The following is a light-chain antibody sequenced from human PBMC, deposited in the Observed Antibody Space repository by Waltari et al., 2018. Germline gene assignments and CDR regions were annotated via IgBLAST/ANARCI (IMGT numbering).Light chain of an antibody. CDR1: SSNIGSNY. Sequence: QSVLTQPPSASGTPGQRVTISCSGSSSNIGSNYVYWYQQLPGTVPKLLIYRNNQRPSGVPDRFSGSKSGTSASLAISGLRSEDEADYYCAAWDDSLRGPVFGGGTKLTVL. CDR2: RNN. V-gene: IGLV1-47*01. J-gene: IGLJ2*01. CDR3: AAWDDSLRGPV.